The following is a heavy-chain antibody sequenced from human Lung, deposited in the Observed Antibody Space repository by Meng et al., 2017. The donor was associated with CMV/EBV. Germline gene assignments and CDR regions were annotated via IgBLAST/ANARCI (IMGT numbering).Heavy chain of an antibody. D-gene: IGHD3-10*01. Sequence: ASXXVSXKASGYTFTGYNIHWVRQAPGQGLEWMGWINPNTGDTKYAQKFQGRVTLTRDTSISTAYMELSRLKSDDTAVFFCARLFHTSLGTNYYYGMDVWXPGTXVTVSS. V-gene: IGHV1-2*02. CDR1: GYTFTGYN. CDR3: ARLFHTSLGTNYYYGMDV. CDR2: INPNTGDT. J-gene: IGHJ6*02.